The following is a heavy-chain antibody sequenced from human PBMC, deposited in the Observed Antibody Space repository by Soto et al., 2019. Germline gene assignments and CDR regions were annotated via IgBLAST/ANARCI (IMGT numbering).Heavy chain of an antibody. V-gene: IGHV3-30-3*01. CDR3: ASDWSGGRYYYYGMDV. D-gene: IGHD3-3*01. Sequence: SLRLSCAASGFTFSSYAMHWVRQAPGKGLEWVAVISYDGSNKYYADSVKGRFTISRDNSKNTLYLQMNSLRAEDTAVYYCASDWSGGRYYYYGMDVWGQGTTVTVSS. CDR1: GFTFSSYA. J-gene: IGHJ6*02. CDR2: ISYDGSNK.